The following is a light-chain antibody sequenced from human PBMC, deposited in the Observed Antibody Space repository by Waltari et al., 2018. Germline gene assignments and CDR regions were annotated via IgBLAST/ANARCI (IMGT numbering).Light chain of an antibody. J-gene: IGLJ7*01. V-gene: IGLV1-51*02. Sequence: QSVLTQPPSLSAAPGQRVTIPCPGRSSHIGKNYVSWYRQFPGSAPKLLIYEDTERPAGVPGRFSGSKSGTSATLDITGLQPGDEAEYYCGTWDSSLSGAVFGGGTLLTVL. CDR1: SSHIGKNY. CDR2: EDT. CDR3: GTWDSSLSGAV.